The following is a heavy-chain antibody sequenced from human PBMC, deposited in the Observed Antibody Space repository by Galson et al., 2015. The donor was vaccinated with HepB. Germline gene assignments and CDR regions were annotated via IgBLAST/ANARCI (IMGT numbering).Heavy chain of an antibody. CDR3: AKAHTSPDYDLWSGCYTHDAFDI. CDR2: IDYYGNDI. CDR1: GFTFSAYR. D-gene: IGHD3-3*01. Sequence: SLRLSCAASGFTFSAYRLNWVRQAPGKGLEWGACIDYYGNDIHYADSVKGRFTVSRDDAKNSLYLQMDSRRAEDPAVYYCAKAHTSPDYDLWSGCYTHDAFDIWGQGTMVTVSS. J-gene: IGHJ3*02. V-gene: IGHV3-21*01.